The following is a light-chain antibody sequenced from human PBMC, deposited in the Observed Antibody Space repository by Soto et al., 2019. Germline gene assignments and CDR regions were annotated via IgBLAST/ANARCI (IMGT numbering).Light chain of an antibody. CDR2: EVS. J-gene: IGLJ1*01. CDR3: SSYTSSSTDV. Sequence: QSALTQPASVSGSPGQSITISCTGTSSDVGGYNYVSWYQQHPGKAPQLMIYEVSNRPSGVSNRFSGSKSGNTASLTISGLQAEDEAYYYCSSYTSSSTDVVGTGTKLTVL. CDR1: SSDVGGYNY. V-gene: IGLV2-14*01.